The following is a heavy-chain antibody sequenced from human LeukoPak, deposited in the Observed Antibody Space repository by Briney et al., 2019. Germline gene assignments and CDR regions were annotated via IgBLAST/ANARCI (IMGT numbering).Heavy chain of an antibody. CDR1: VGTFSSYA. CDR2: IIPIFGTA. Sequence: SVKVSCTASVGTFSSYAISWVRQAPGQELEWMGGIIPIFGTANYAQKFQGRVTITTDESTSTAYMELSSLRSEDTAVYYCARGEGLRFLEWHHYYYMDVWGKGTTVTVSS. V-gene: IGHV1-69*05. D-gene: IGHD3-3*01. J-gene: IGHJ6*03. CDR3: ARGEGLRFLEWHHYYYMDV.